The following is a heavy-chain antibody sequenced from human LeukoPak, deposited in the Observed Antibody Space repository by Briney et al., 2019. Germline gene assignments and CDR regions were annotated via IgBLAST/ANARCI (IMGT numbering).Heavy chain of an antibody. Sequence: GASVKVSCKASGHTFTSYGISWVRQAPGQGLEWMGWISAYNGNTNYAQKLQGRVTMTTDTSTSTAYMELRSRRSHDTAVYYCARVTVYCSSTSCKGEGYFDYWGQGTLVTVSA. CDR1: GHTFTSYG. CDR3: ARVTVYCSSTSCKGEGYFDY. V-gene: IGHV1-18*01. J-gene: IGHJ4*02. CDR2: ISAYNGNT. D-gene: IGHD2-2*01.